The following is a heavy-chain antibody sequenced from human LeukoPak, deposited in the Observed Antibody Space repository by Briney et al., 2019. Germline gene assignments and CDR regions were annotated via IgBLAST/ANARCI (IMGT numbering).Heavy chain of an antibody. CDR1: GVSISSSRYY. J-gene: IGHJ4*02. CDR3: ARDNGYPWAYFGY. D-gene: IGHD6-25*01. Sequence: SETLSLTCTVSGVSISSSRYYWGWIRQPPGKGLEWVGSIYYSGTTYYNPSLKSRVTISLDTSKNQFSLTVTSVTAADTAVYYCARDNGYPWAYFGYWGQGTLVTVSS. CDR2: IYYSGTT. V-gene: IGHV4-39*02.